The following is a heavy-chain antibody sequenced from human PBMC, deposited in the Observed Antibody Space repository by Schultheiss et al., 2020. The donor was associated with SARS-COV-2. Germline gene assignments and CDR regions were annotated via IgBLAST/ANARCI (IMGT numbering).Heavy chain of an antibody. J-gene: IGHJ4*02. CDR2: INHSGST. CDR1: GGSFSGYY. Sequence: ESLKISCAVYGGSFSGYYWSWIRQPPGKGLEWIGEINHSGSTNYNPSLKSRVTISVDTSKNQFSLKLSSVTAADTAVYYCARGQTGHMPFDYWGQGTLVTVSS. D-gene: IGHD7-27*01. V-gene: IGHV4-34*01. CDR3: ARGQTGHMPFDY.